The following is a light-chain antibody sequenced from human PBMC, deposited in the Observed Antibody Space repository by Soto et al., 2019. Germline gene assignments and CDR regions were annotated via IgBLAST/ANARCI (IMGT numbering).Light chain of an antibody. CDR2: EVN. CDR3: SSYASTSTAV. J-gene: IGLJ1*01. Sequence: QSALTQPASVYGSPGQSMTISCTGTSSDVGAYNYVSWYQQHPGKAPQLMIYEVNYRPSGVSNRFSGSKSGITASLTISDLQAEDEADYYCSSYASTSTAVFGSGTKVTVL. V-gene: IGLV2-14*01. CDR1: SSDVGAYNY.